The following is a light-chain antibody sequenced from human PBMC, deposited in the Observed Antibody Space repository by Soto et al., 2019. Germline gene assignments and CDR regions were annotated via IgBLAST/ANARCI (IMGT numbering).Light chain of an antibody. J-gene: IGLJ1*01. CDR1: SRDVGGYNY. Sequence: QSALTQPPSASGSPGQSVTLSCTGPSRDVGGYNYVSWYQQHPGKAPHLMIYEVSKRPSGVPDRFSGSQSGNTASLTVSGLQAEDEADYYCSSYAGSNNSPYVFGTGTKLTVL. CDR3: SSYAGSNNSPYV. V-gene: IGLV2-8*01. CDR2: EVS.